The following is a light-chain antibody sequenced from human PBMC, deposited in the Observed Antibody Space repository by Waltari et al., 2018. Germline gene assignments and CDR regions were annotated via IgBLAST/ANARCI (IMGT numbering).Light chain of an antibody. CDR1: SSNIGAGYD. J-gene: IGLJ3*02. Sequence: QSVLTQPPSVSGAPGQWVTISCTGSSSNIGAGYDVNWYQQLPGTAPKLLIDGDNNRPSGVPDRFSGSKAGTSASLAITGLQADDEGDYYCQSYDSSLSVSWVFGGGTKLTVL. V-gene: IGLV1-40*01. CDR2: GDN. CDR3: QSYDSSLSVSWV.